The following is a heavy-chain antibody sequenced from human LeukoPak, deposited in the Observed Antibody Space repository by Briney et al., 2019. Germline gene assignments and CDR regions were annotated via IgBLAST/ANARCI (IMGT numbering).Heavy chain of an antibody. CDR1: GFTFSSYS. CDR3: ARESYYDSSGYIY. D-gene: IGHD3-22*01. V-gene: IGHV3-21*01. J-gene: IGHJ4*02. CDR2: ISSSSSYI. Sequence: PGGSLRLSCAASGFTFSSYSMNWVRQAPGNGLEWVSSISSSSSYIYYADSVKGRFTISRDNAKNSLYLQMNSLRAEDTAVYYCARESYYDSSGYIYWGQGTLVTVSS.